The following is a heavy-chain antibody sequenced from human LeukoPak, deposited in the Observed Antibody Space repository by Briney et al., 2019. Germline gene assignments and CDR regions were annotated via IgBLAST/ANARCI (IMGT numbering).Heavy chain of an antibody. CDR3: ARGFGELLRNWFDP. CDR2: INPNSGGT. D-gene: IGHD3-10*01. CDR1: GYTFTGYY. V-gene: IGHV1-2*04. J-gene: IGHJ5*02. Sequence: ASVKVSCKASGYTFTGYYMHWVRQAPGQRLEWMGWINPNSGGTNYAQKFQGWVTMTRDTSISTAYMELSRLRSDDTAVYYCARGFGELLRNWFDPWGQGTLVTVSS.